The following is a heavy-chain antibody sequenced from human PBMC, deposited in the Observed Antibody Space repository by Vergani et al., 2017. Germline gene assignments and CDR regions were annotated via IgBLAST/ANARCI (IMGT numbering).Heavy chain of an antibody. CDR3: ARGEDSSSWYLLDY. CDR2: MNPNSGNT. V-gene: IGHV1-8*01. Sequence: QVQLVQSGAEVKKPGASVKVSCKVSGYTLTELSMHWVRQAPGKGLEWMGWMNPNSGNTGYAQKFQGRVTMTRNTSISTAYMELSSLRSEDTAVYYCARGEDSSSWYLLDYWGQGTLVTVSS. CDR1: GYTLTELS. J-gene: IGHJ4*02. D-gene: IGHD6-13*01.